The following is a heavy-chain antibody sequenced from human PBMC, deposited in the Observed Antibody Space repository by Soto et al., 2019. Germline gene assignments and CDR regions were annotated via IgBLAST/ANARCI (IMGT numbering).Heavy chain of an antibody. V-gene: IGHV4-34*01. CDR1: GGSFSGYY. CDR2: INHSGST. D-gene: IGHD3-3*01. Sequence: SETLSLTCAVYGGSFSGYYWSWIRQPPGKGLEWIGEINHSGSTNYNPSLKSRVTISVDTSKNQFSLKLSSVTAADTAVYYCARRLRITIFGVVIMSAGFVPWGQGTLVTVSS. CDR3: ARRLRITIFGVVIMSAGFVP. J-gene: IGHJ5*02.